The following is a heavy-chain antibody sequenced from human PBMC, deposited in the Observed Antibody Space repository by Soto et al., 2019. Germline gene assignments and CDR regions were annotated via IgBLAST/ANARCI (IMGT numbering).Heavy chain of an antibody. CDR1: GFTFSSYA. CDR3: ASQSAQLWLSGYYYYYGMDV. V-gene: IGHV3-23*01. Sequence: VGSLRLSCAASGFTFSSYAMSWVRQAPGKGLEWVSAISGSGGSTYYADSVKGRFTISRDNSKNTLYLQMNSLRAEDTAVYYCASQSAQLWLSGYYYYYGMDVWGQGTTVTVSS. D-gene: IGHD5-18*01. J-gene: IGHJ6*02. CDR2: ISGSGGST.